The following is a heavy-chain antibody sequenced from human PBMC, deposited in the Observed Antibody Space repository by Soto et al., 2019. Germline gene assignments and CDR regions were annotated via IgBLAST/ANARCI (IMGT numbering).Heavy chain of an antibody. Sequence: QVQLVQSGAKVKKPGASVKVSCKASGYTFTSYGISWVRQAPGQGLEWMGWISAYNGNTNYAQKLQGRVTMTTDTSTSTAYMELRSLRSDDTAVYYCARDRRARPVPPGWFDPWGQGTLVTVSS. J-gene: IGHJ5*02. V-gene: IGHV1-18*01. CDR1: GYTFTSYG. CDR3: ARDRRARPVPPGWFDP. CDR2: ISAYNGNT.